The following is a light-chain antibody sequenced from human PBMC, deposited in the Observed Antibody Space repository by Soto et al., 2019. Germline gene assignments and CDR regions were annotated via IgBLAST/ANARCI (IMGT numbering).Light chain of an antibody. Sequence: DVQMTQSASILSASVGDRVTITCRASQSVSIWLAWYQQKPGKAPKLLIYKASSLESGVPSRFSGSGSGAEFTLTISSLQPDDFATYYCKKYNSYLWTFGEGTKVDIK. J-gene: IGKJ1*01. CDR1: QSVSIW. V-gene: IGKV1-5*03. CDR3: KKYNSYLWT. CDR2: KAS.